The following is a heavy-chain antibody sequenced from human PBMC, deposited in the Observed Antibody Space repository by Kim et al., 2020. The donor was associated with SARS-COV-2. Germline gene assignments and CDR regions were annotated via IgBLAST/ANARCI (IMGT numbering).Heavy chain of an antibody. CDR3: ARDRGYCSGGSCYSIFDY. CDR1: GVSFNNYW. D-gene: IGHD2-15*01. J-gene: IGHJ4*02. Sequence: GGSLRLSCAASGVSFNNYWMGWVRQAPGKGLEWVAHIKDVGSEKYHVDSVEGRFTISRDNAKNSLYLQINSLRAEDTAMYYCARDRGYCSGGSCYSIFDYWGQGTRVTVSS. V-gene: IGHV3-7*03. CDR2: IKDVGSEK.